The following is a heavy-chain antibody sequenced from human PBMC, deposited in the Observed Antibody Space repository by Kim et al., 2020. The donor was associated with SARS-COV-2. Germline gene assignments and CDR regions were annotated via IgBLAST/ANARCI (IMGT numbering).Heavy chain of an antibody. Sequence: GGSLRLSCTASGFTFGDYAMSWFRQAPGKGLEWVGFIRSKAYGGTTEYAASVKGRFTISRDDSKSIAYLQMNSLKTEDTAVYYCTRETTVTPDAFDIWGQGTMVTVSS. D-gene: IGHD4-17*01. CDR3: TRETTVTPDAFDI. J-gene: IGHJ3*02. CDR1: GFTFGDYA. CDR2: IRSKAYGGTT. V-gene: IGHV3-49*03.